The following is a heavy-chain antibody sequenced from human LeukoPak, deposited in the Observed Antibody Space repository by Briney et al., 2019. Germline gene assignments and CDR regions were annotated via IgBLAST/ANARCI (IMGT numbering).Heavy chain of an antibody. V-gene: IGHV1-69*06. CDR2: IIPIFGTA. J-gene: IGHJ4*02. CDR3: AREMDGYDILTGYFDY. D-gene: IGHD3-9*01. CDR1: GGTFSSHA. Sequence: ASVKVSCKASGGTFSSHAISWVRQAPGQGLEWMGGIIPIFGTANYAQKFQGRVTITADKSTSTAYMELSSLRSEDTAVYYCAREMDGYDILTGYFDYWGQGTLVTVSS.